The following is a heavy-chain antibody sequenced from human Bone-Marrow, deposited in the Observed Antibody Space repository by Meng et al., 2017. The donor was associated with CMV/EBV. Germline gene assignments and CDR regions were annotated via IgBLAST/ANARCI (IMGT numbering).Heavy chain of an antibody. V-gene: IGHV4-39*07. Sequence: SETLSLTCTVSGGSISSSRYYWGWIRQPPGKGLEWIGSIYYSGSTYYNPSLKSRVAISVDTSKNQFSLKLSSVTAADTAVYYCARITIFGVVHDAFDIWGQGTMVTVSS. J-gene: IGHJ3*02. CDR1: GGSISSSRYY. D-gene: IGHD3-3*01. CDR3: ARITIFGVVHDAFDI. CDR2: IYYSGST.